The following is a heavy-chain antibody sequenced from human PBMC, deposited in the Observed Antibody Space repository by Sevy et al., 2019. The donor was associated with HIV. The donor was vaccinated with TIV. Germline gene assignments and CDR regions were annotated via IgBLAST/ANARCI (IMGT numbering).Heavy chain of an antibody. CDR2: TSYDGSHK. Sequence: GGSLRLSCTVSGFIFSNFAMHWVRQAPGKGLEWVAVTSYDGSHKYYADSVKGLFTVSRDNSRNILSLEMSSLTRDDTAVYYCARGENDDEFFHYWGQGTLVTFSS. CDR1: GFIFSNFA. CDR3: ARGENDDEFFHY. D-gene: IGHD1-26*01. V-gene: IGHV3-30*04. J-gene: IGHJ1*01.